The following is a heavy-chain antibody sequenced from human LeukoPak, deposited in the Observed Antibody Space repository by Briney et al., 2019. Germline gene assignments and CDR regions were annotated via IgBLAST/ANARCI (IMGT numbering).Heavy chain of an antibody. D-gene: IGHD3-10*01. CDR2: IYYSGST. V-gene: IGHV4-59*08. CDR3: ARLPGWFGELYIFDY. CDR1: GGSISSYY. Sequence: SETLSLTCTVSGGSISSYYWSWIRQLPGKGLEWIGYIYYSGSTNYNPSLKSRVTISVDTSKNQFSLKLSSVTAADTAVYYCARLPGWFGELYIFDYWGQGTLVTVSS. J-gene: IGHJ4*02.